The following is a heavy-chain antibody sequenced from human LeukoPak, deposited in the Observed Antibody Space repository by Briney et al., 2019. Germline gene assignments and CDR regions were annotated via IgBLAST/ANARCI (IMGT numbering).Heavy chain of an antibody. CDR1: EFSLRSYS. J-gene: IGHJ3*02. D-gene: IGHD1-1*01. Sequence: GGSLRLSCGASEFSLRSYSMDWVRQAPGKGLEWVSHINSGSNTIYYADSVKGRFTISRDNAGNSLYLHMNSLRAEDTAVYYCARVLLERPGIDSFDMWGQGTMVTVSS. CDR2: INSGSNTI. CDR3: ARVLLERPGIDSFDM. V-gene: IGHV3-48*01.